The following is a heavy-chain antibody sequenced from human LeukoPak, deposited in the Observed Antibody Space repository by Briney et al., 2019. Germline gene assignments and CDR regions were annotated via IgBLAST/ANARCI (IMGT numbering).Heavy chain of an antibody. Sequence: SVKVSCKASGGTFSSYAISWVRQAPGQGLEWMGGIIPIFGTANYAQKFQGRVTITADESTSTAYMELSSLRSEYTAVYYCARGRITMIRCFDYWGQGTLVTVSS. CDR2: IIPIFGTA. V-gene: IGHV1-69*01. CDR1: GGTFSSYA. D-gene: IGHD3-22*01. J-gene: IGHJ4*02. CDR3: ARGRITMIRCFDY.